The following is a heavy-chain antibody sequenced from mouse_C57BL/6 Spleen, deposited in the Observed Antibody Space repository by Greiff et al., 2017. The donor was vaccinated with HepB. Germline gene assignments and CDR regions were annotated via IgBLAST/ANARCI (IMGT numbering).Heavy chain of an antibody. CDR2: IYPGSGST. J-gene: IGHJ1*03. CDR3: ARGGAVVHYWYLDD. D-gene: IGHD1-1*01. CDR1: GYTFTSYW. Sequence: QVQLQQPGAELVKPGASVKMSCKASGYTFTSYWITWVKQRPGQGLEWIGDIYPGSGSTNYNEKFKSKATLTVDTSSSTAYMQLSSLTSEDSAVYYCARGGAVVHYWYLDDWGTGTTVTVSS. V-gene: IGHV1-55*01.